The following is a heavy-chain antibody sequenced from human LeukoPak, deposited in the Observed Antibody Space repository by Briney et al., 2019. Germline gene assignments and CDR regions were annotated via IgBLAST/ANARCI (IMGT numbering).Heavy chain of an antibody. CDR1: GFTLSGAW. CDR2: VNPDGTDT. CDR3: ARVSGPGLDEYFHL. V-gene: IGHV3-74*01. J-gene: IGHJ1*01. Sequence: GGSLRLSCAASGFTLSGAWMHWVRQAPGKGLVWVSRVNPDGTDTRYADSVKGRFTISRDDAKNTLYLHMNSLRAEDTAVYYCARVSGPGLDEYFHLWGQGTLVTVSS. D-gene: IGHD3-10*01.